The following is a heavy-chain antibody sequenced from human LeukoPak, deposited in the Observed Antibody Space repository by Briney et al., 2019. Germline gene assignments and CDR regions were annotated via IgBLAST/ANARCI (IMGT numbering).Heavy chain of an antibody. Sequence: GGSLRLSCAASGFTFSSYEMNWVRQAPGKGLEWVSYISSSGSTIYHADSVKGRFTISRDNAKNSLYLQMNSLRAEDTAVYYCARATPDYYDSSGYFDYWGQGTLVTVSS. CDR2: ISSSGSTI. J-gene: IGHJ4*02. CDR3: ARATPDYYDSSGYFDY. D-gene: IGHD3-22*01. V-gene: IGHV3-48*03. CDR1: GFTFSSYE.